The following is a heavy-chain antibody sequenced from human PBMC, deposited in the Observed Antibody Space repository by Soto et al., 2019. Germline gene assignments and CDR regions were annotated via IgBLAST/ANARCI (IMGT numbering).Heavy chain of an antibody. Sequence: ASVKVSCKASGYTFTSYDINWVRQATGQGLEWMGWMNPNSGNTGYVQKFQGRVTMTRNTSISTAYMELSSLRSEDTAVYYCASSQHALLDYWGQGTLVTVSS. J-gene: IGHJ4*02. CDR2: MNPNSGNT. D-gene: IGHD2-15*01. V-gene: IGHV1-8*01. CDR3: ASSQHALLDY. CDR1: GYTFTSYD.